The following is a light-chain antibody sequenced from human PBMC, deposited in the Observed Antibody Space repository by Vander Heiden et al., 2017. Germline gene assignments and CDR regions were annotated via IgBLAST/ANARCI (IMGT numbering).Light chain of an antibody. Sequence: EIVLTQSPATLSLSPWERATLSCRASQSVSSYLAWYQQKPGQAPRLLIYDASNRATGIPARFSGSGSGTDFTLTISSLEPEDFAVYYCQQRSNWPPGLTFGGGTKVEIK. V-gene: IGKV3-11*01. CDR1: QSVSSY. J-gene: IGKJ4*01. CDR3: QQRSNWPPGLT. CDR2: DAS.